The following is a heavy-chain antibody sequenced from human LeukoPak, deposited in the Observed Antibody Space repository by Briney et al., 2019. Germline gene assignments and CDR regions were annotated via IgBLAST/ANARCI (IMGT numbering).Heavy chain of an antibody. CDR1: GYTFTSYG. CDR2: ISAYNGNT. Sequence: ASVKVSCKASGYTFTSYGISWVRQAPGQGLEWMGWISAYNGNTNYAQKLQGRVTMTTDTSTSTAYMELRSLRSDDTAVYYCAREGEGGCTPETYYHYYGMGGWGKRTTVTVSS. D-gene: IGHD1-14*01. V-gene: IGHV1-18*04. CDR3: AREGEGGCTPETYYHYYGMGG. J-gene: IGHJ6*01.